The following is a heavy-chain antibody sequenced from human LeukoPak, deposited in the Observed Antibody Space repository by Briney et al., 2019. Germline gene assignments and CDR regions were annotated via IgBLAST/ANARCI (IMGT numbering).Heavy chain of an antibody. Sequence: PGRSLRLSCAASGLTFSSYSMNWVRQAPGKGLEWVSYISSSGSTIYYADSVKGRFTISRDNAKNSLYLQMNSLRAEDTAVYYCAELGITMIGGVWGKGTTVTISS. CDR3: AELGITMIGGV. D-gene: IGHD3-10*02. CDR1: GLTFSSYS. CDR2: ISSSGSTI. J-gene: IGHJ6*04. V-gene: IGHV3-48*04.